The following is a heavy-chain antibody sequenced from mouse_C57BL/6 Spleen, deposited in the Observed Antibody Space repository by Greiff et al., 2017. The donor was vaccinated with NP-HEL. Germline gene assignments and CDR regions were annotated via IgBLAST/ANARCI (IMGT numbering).Heavy chain of an antibody. V-gene: IGHV5-6*01. CDR2: ISSGGSYT. J-gene: IGHJ4*01. CDR1: GFTFSSYG. CDR3: ARQGPVSYGSYAMDY. Sequence: EVQLVESGGDLVKPGGSLKLSCAASGFTFSSYGMSWVRQTPDKRLEWVATISSGGSYTYYPDSVKGRFTIPRDNAKNTLYLQMSSLKSEDTAMYYCARQGPVSYGSYAMDYWGQGTSVTVSS. D-gene: IGHD2-2*01.